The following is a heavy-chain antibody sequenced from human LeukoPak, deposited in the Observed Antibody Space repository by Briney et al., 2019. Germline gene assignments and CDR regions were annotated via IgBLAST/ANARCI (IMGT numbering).Heavy chain of an antibody. CDR3: ARWEWLFFGY. Sequence: SGTLSLTCGVSGGSISSGGFSWSWIRQPPGKGLEWIGYIYHSGSTYYKPSLKSRVTISVDTSKNQFSLKLSSVTAADTAVYYCARWEWLFFGYWGQGTLVTVSS. V-gene: IGHV4-30-2*01. J-gene: IGHJ4*02. CDR2: IYHSGST. CDR1: GGSISSGGFS. D-gene: IGHD3-3*01.